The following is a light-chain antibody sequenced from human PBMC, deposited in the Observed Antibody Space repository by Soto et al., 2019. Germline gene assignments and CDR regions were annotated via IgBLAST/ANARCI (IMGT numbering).Light chain of an antibody. CDR3: MQVTHYPPYT. J-gene: IGKJ2*01. CDR1: QSLLHSDGNTY. Sequence: DIVMTQTPLSSPVTLGQPASISCKSSQSLLHSDGNTYLSWPHQRPGQPQRLLLSSFPNRFSGVHDRFSGSGTDTDFTLKISRVEAEDVGVYYCMQVTHYPPYTFGQGPKLEIK. V-gene: IGKV2-24*01. CDR2: SFP.